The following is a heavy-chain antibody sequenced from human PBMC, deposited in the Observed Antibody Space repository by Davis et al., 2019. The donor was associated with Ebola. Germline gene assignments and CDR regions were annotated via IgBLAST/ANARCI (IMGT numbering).Heavy chain of an antibody. J-gene: IGHJ4*02. CDR2: IYYSGST. CDR3: ARHQNVWYYFDS. V-gene: IGHV4-59*08. D-gene: IGHD2-8*02. CDR1: GGSISSYY. Sequence: MPSETLSLTCTVSGGSISSYYWSWIRQPPGKGLEWIGYIYYSGSTNYNPSLKSRVTISVDTSKNQFSLHLNSVTPEDTAVYYCARHQNVWYYFDSWGQGTLVTVSS.